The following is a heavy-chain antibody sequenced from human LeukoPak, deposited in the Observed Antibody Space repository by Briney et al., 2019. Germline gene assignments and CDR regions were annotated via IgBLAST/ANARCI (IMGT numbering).Heavy chain of an antibody. CDR1: GVSISSYY. CDR2: IYYSVST. V-gene: IGHV4-59*01. J-gene: IGHJ6*02. CDR3: ARGGVTMVRGVIFALYGMDV. D-gene: IGHD3-10*01. Sequence: SETLSLTCSVSGVSISSYYWIWIRHPPGKGLEWIGNIYYSVSTNYNPSLNSRVTISVYTSKNQFSLKLSCVTAADTAVYYCARGGVTMVRGVIFALYGMDVWGQGTTVTVSS.